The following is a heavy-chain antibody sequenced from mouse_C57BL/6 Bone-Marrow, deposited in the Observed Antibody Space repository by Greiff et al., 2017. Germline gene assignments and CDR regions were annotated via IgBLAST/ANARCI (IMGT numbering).Heavy chain of an antibody. D-gene: IGHD3-1*01. Sequence: EVQLVESGGGLVKPGGSLKLSCAASGFTFSSYAMSWVRQTPEKRLEWVATISDGGSYTYYPDNVKGRFTISRDNANNNLYLQMRHLKSEDTAMYYCARGASYYFDYWGQGTTLTVSS. CDR1: GFTFSSYA. CDR2: ISDGGSYT. J-gene: IGHJ2*01. V-gene: IGHV5-4*01. CDR3: ARGASYYFDY.